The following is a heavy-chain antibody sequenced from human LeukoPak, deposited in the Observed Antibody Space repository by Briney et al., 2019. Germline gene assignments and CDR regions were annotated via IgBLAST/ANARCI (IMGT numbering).Heavy chain of an antibody. CDR2: IIPIFGTP. Sequence: GASVKVSCKASGGTFSSYAISWVRQAPGQGLEWMGGIIPIFGTPNYAQKFQGRVTLTADESTNTVYMELSSLKSEDTAVYYCARGGGLDDDFLTERRGFDYWGQGTLITVSS. D-gene: IGHD3-9*01. CDR3: ARGGGLDDDFLTERRGFDY. J-gene: IGHJ4*02. V-gene: IGHV1-69*13. CDR1: GGTFSSYA.